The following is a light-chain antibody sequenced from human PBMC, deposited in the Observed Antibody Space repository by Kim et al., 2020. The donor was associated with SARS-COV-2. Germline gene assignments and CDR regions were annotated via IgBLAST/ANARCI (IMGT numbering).Light chain of an antibody. CDR1: SSNIGSNP. CDR2: GHN. CDR3: AAWDDSLNARV. Sequence: ELTQPPSASGTPGQRVTISCSGTSSNIGSNPVDWYQHLPGTAPKLLIYGHNLRPSGVPDRFSGSKSGTSASLAISGLQSEDEADYYCAAWDDSLNARVFGGGTQLTVL. J-gene: IGLJ3*02. V-gene: IGLV1-44*01.